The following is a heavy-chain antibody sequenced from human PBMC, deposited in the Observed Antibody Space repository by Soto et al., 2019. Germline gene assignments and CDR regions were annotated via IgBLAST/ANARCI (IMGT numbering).Heavy chain of an antibody. CDR2: IYYSGST. D-gene: IGHD1-26*01. J-gene: IGHJ4*02. Sequence: SDTLSLTCTVSGGSISSYYWSWIRQPPGKGLEWIGYIYYSGSTNYNPSLKSRVTISVDTSKNQFSLKLSSVTAADTAVYYCARVRGSWYNDYWGQGTLVTVSS. CDR3: ARVRGSWYNDY. V-gene: IGHV4-59*01. CDR1: GGSISSYY.